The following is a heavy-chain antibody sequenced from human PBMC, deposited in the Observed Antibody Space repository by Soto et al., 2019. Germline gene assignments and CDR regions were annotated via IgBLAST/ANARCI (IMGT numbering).Heavy chain of an antibody. V-gene: IGHV4-59*08. CDR1: GGSISSYY. CDR2: IYYSGST. Sequence: QVQLQESGPGLVKPSETLSLTCTVSGGSISSYYWSWIRQPPGKGLEWIGYIYYSGSTNYNPSLKSRVTISVDTSKNQFSLKLSSVTAADTAVYYCATSNDYGDFFDYWGQGTLVTVSS. J-gene: IGHJ4*02. CDR3: ATSNDYGDFFDY. D-gene: IGHD4-17*01.